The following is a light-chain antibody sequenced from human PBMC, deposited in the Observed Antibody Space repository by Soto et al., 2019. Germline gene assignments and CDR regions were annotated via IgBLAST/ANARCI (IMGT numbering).Light chain of an antibody. CDR2: GAS. Sequence: ASQSVSSNLAWYQQKPGQAPRLLIYGASTRATGIPARFSGSGSGTDFTLTISSLEPEDFAVYYCQQRSNWPRTFGQGTNVDIK. V-gene: IGKV3-11*01. CDR1: QSVSSN. CDR3: QQRSNWPRT. J-gene: IGKJ1*01.